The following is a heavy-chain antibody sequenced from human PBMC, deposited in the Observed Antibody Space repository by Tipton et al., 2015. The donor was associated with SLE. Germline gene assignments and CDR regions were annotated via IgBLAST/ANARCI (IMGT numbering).Heavy chain of an antibody. J-gene: IGHJ4*02. V-gene: IGHV3-30*03. CDR3: AREGIAVAGTDYFDY. Sequence: LSLTCAVYGGSFSGYYWSWIRPPAGKGLEWVAVISYDGSNKYYADSVKGRFTISRDNSKNTLYLQMNSLRAEDMAVYYCAREGIAVAGTDYFDYWGQGTLVTVSS. CDR2: ISYDGSNK. D-gene: IGHD6-19*01. CDR1: GGSFSGYY.